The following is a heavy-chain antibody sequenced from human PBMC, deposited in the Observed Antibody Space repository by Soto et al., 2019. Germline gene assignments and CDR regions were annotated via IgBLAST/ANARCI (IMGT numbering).Heavy chain of an antibody. CDR1: GGSISSYY. D-gene: IGHD3-10*01. Sequence: SETLSLTCTVSGGSISSYYWSWIRQPPGKGLEWIGYIYYSGSTNYNPSLKSRVTISVDTSENQFSLKLSSVTAADTAVYYCARARVRYYYGSGSNPPYYYYMDVWGKGTTVTVSS. V-gene: IGHV4-59*01. J-gene: IGHJ6*03. CDR3: ARARVRYYYGSGSNPPYYYYMDV. CDR2: IYYSGST.